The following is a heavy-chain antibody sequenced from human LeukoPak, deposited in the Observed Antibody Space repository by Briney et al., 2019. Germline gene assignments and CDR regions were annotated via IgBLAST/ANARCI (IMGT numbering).Heavy chain of an antibody. J-gene: IGHJ6*02. CDR3: ARGGGLDV. D-gene: IGHD3-16*01. Sequence: PGGSLRLSCAASGFTFNSYVMTWARQAPGKGLEWVASINHNGNVNYYVDSVKGRFTISRDNAKNSLYLQMSNLRAEDTAVYFCARGGGLDVWGQGATVTVSS. CDR2: INHNGNVN. V-gene: IGHV3-7*03. CDR1: GFTFNSYV.